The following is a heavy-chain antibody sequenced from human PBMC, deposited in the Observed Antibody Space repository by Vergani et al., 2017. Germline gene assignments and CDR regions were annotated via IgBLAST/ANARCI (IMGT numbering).Heavy chain of an antibody. CDR1: GGSINSHNYY. CDR3: ARGSCLGGSCYKPLFDY. V-gene: IGHV4-61*02. D-gene: IGHD2-15*01. CDR2: IHTGGST. Sequence: QVQLQESGPGLVKPSQTLSLTCTVSGGSINSHNYYWSWIRQPAGKGLEWIGRIHTGGSTNYNPSLKSRVTMSEDTSKNQFSLNLTSVTAADTAVYFCARGSCLGGSCYKPLFDYWVQGILVTVSS. J-gene: IGHJ4*02.